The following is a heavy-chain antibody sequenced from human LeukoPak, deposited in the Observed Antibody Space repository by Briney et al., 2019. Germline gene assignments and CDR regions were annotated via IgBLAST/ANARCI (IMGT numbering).Heavy chain of an antibody. J-gene: IGHJ4*02. CDR3: ARHPGYGSSQTTFDY. Sequence: GESLKISCKGSGYSLPSDWIGWVRQMPGKGLEWMGSIYPGDSDTTYNPSFQGQATISADKSISTAYLQWSSLKASDTAMYYCARHPGYGSSQTTFDYWGQGTLVTVSS. CDR2: IYPGDSDT. CDR1: GYSLPSDW. D-gene: IGHD6-13*01. V-gene: IGHV5-51*01.